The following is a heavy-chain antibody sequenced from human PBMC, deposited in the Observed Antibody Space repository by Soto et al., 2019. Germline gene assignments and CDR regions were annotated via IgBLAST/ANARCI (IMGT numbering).Heavy chain of an antibody. CDR1: GFTFSSYS. J-gene: IGHJ5*02. Sequence: EVQLVESGGGLVKPGGSLRLSCAASGFTFSSYSMNWVRQAPGKGLEWVSSISSSSSYIYYADSVKGRFTISRDNAKVSLYLQMNSLRAEDTAVYYCASGGHSVEKQEFDTWGQGTLVAVSS. V-gene: IGHV3-21*01. CDR2: ISSSSSYI. D-gene: IGHD3-10*01. CDR3: ASGGHSVEKQEFDT.